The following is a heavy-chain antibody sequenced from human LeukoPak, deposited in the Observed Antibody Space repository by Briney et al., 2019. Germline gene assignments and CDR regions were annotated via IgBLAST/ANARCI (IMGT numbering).Heavy chain of an antibody. V-gene: IGHV3-33*06. CDR1: GFTFSSYG. CDR2: IWHDGSNT. J-gene: IGHJ1*01. Sequence: PGGSLRHSCAASGFTFSSYGMHWVRQAPGKGLEWVAVIWHDGSNTYYADSVKGRFTISRDNSKNALYLQMISLRAEDTAVYYCAKGVPVAGTYFPHWRQGTLVTVSS. CDR3: AKGVPVAGTYFPH. D-gene: IGHD6-19*01.